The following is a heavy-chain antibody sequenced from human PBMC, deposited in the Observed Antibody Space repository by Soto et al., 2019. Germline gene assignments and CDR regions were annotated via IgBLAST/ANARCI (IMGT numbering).Heavy chain of an antibody. Sequence: EVQLVESGGGLVKPGGSLRLSCAASGFTFSSYSMNWVRQAPGKGLEWVSSISSSSSYIYYADSVKGRFTISRDNAKNSLYLQMNSLRAEDTAVYYCARGLNWQQLRYFDYWGQGTLVTVSS. V-gene: IGHV3-21*01. CDR2: ISSSSSYI. J-gene: IGHJ4*02. CDR1: GFTFSSYS. D-gene: IGHD6-13*01. CDR3: ARGLNWQQLRYFDY.